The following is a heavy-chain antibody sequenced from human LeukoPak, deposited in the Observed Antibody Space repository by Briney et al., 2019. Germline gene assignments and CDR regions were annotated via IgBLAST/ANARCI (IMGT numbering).Heavy chain of an antibody. V-gene: IGHV3-23*01. CDR3: AKELDKYGGHAFDY. CDR1: GFTFSSYA. D-gene: IGHD4-17*01. Sequence: PGGSLRLSCAASGFTFSSYAMSWVRQAPGKGLGWVSAISGSGGSTYYADSVRGGVTISRENSKNTLYLQMNSLRAEDTAVYYCAKELDKYGGHAFDYWGQGTLVTVSS. CDR2: ISGSGGST. J-gene: IGHJ4*02.